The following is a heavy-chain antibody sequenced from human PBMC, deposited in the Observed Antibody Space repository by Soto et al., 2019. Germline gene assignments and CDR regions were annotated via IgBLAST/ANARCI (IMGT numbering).Heavy chain of an antibody. J-gene: IGHJ4*02. CDR2: IYYSGST. CDR3: ARHSVGGYGGNLIDY. D-gene: IGHD5-12*01. Sequence: SETLSLTCTVSGGSISSSSYFWGWIRQPPGKGLEWIGNIYYSGSTNYNPSLKSRVTISIDTSKNQFSLKLSSVTAADTAVYYCARHSVGGYGGNLIDYWGQGTLVTVSS. CDR1: GGSISSSSYF. V-gene: IGHV4-39*01.